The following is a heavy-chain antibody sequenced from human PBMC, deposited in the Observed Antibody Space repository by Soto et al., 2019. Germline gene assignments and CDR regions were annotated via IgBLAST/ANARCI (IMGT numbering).Heavy chain of an antibody. Sequence: HWCTVAECPSRGHGMHWVSKATGKGLEWVAVISYDGSNKYYADSVKGRFTISRDNSKNTLYLQMNSLRAEDTAVYYCAILPMGATSNDSDFLVQGTPVPGS. J-gene: IGHJ4*02. CDR3: AILPMGATSNDSDF. D-gene: IGHD1-26*01. CDR1: ECPSRGHG. CDR2: ISYDGSNK. V-gene: IGHV3-30*03.